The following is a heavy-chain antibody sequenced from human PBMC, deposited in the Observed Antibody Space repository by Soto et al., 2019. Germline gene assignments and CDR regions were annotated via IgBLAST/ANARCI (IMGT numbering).Heavy chain of an antibody. J-gene: IGHJ3*02. D-gene: IGHD4-17*01. CDR2: IYYSGST. V-gene: IGHV4-59*01. CDR3: ARRYGYAFDI. CDR1: GGSISSYY. Sequence: QVQLQESGPGLVKPSETLSLTCTVSGGSISSYYWSWIRQPPGKGLEWIGYIYYSGSTNYNPSLKSRVTLSVDTSKNQFSLKLSSVTAADPAVYYCARRYGYAFDIWGQGTMVTVSS.